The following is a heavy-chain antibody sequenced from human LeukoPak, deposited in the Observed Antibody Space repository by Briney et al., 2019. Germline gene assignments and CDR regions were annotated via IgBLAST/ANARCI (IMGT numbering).Heavy chain of an antibody. D-gene: IGHD3-10*01. J-gene: IGHJ6*03. CDR2: ISGYNGDT. CDR1: GYTFTSYG. V-gene: IGHV1-18*01. CDR3: ARGSGSRSYYDVLYYYYMDV. Sequence: ASVKVSCKASGYTFTSYGISWVRQAPGQGFEWMGWISGYNGDTNYAQKFQGRVTMTTDTSTSTAYMELRSLRSDDTAVYYCARGSGSRSYYDVLYYYYMDVWGKGTTVTVSS.